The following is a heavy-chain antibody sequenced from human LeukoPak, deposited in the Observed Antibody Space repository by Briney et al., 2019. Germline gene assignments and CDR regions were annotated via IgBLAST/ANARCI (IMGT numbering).Heavy chain of an antibody. J-gene: IGHJ3*02. Sequence: GGSLRLSCAASGFTFSSYWMSWVRQAPGKGLEWVANIKQDGSEKYYVDSVKGRFTISRDNAKNSPYLQMNSLRAEDTAVYYCAPLGVLISGYRAFDIWGQGTMVAVSS. D-gene: IGHD3-3*01. CDR1: GFTFSSYW. CDR3: APLGVLISGYRAFDI. CDR2: IKQDGSEK. V-gene: IGHV3-7*01.